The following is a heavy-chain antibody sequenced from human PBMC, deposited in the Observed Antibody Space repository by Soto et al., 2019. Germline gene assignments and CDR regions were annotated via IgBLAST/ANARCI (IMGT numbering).Heavy chain of an antibody. CDR3: ARGATSPSY. V-gene: IGHV3-23*01. J-gene: IGHJ4*02. CDR2: ISSSGGSA. CDR1: GFTFSSYG. Sequence: EVQLLESGGGLVQPGGSLRLSCAASGFTFSSYGMSWVRQAPGKGLEWVSAISSSGGSAYYADSVKGRFTISRDNSKNTLYLQMNSLGAEDTAVYYCARGATSPSYWGQGTLVTVSS.